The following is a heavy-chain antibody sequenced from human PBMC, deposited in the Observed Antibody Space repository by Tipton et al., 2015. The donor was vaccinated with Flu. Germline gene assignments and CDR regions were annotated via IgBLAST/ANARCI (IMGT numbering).Heavy chain of an antibody. CDR1: GYTFTSYD. Sequence: QVQLVQSGAEVKKPGASVKVSCKASGYTFTSYDINWVRQATGQGLEWMGWMNPNSGNTGYAQKFQGRVTMTRNTSISTAYMELSSLRSEDTAVYYCASGVEMATNDAFDIWGQGTMVTVSS. D-gene: IGHD5-24*01. CDR2: MNPNSGNT. CDR3: ASGVEMATNDAFDI. J-gene: IGHJ3*02. V-gene: IGHV1-8*01.